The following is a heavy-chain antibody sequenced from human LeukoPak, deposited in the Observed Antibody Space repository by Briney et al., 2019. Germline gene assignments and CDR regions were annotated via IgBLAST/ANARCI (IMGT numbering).Heavy chain of an antibody. CDR2: IYYSGNT. V-gene: IGHV4-39*07. Sequence: SETLSLTCTVSGGSISSSSYYWGWIRQPPGKGLEWIVSIYYSGNTYYNPSLKSRVTISVDTSKNQFSLKLSSVTAADTAVYYCARRNTYSSTNWFDPWGQGTLVTVSS. CDR3: ARRNTYSSTNWFDP. D-gene: IGHD6-13*01. CDR1: GGSISSSSYY. J-gene: IGHJ5*02.